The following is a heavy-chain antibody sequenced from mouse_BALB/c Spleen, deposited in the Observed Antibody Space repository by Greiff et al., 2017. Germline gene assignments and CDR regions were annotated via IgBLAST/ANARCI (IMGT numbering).Heavy chain of an antibody. D-gene: IGHD2-1*01. CDR3: ARESGGNYGLDY. Sequence: QVQLQQSGAELAKPGASVKMSCKASGYTFTSYWMHWVKQRPGQGLEWIGYINPSTGYTEYNQKFKDKATLTADKSSSTAYMQLSSLTSEDSAVYYCARESGGNYGLDYWGQGTTLTVSS. J-gene: IGHJ2*01. CDR1: GYTFTSYW. V-gene: IGHV1-7*01. CDR2: INPSTGYT.